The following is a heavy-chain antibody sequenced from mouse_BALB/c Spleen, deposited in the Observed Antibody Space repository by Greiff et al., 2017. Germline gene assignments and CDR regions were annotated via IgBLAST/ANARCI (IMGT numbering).Heavy chain of an antibody. D-gene: IGHD2-14*01. CDR3: ARHRYDVWYYALDY. V-gene: IGHV3-8*02. J-gene: IGHJ4*01. CDR1: GYSITSGY. Sequence: EVKLVESGPSLVKPSQTLSLTCSVTGYSITSGYWNWIRKFPGNKLEYMGYISYSGSTYYNPSLKSRISITRDTSKNQYYLQLNSMTTEDTATYFCARHRYDVWYYALDYWGQGTTVTVSS. CDR2: ISYSGST.